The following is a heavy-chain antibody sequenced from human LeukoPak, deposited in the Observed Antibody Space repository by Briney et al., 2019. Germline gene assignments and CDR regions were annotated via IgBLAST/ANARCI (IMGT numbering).Heavy chain of an antibody. CDR2: INPIFGTA. CDR3: ARGPGIQLWTPLYYYYYMDV. V-gene: IGHV1-69*05. D-gene: IGHD5-18*01. CDR1: GGTFSSYA. J-gene: IGHJ6*03. Sequence: ASVKVSCKASGGTFSSYAISWVRQAPGQGLEWMGGINPIFGTANYAQKFQGRVTITTDESTSTAYMELSSLRSEDTAVYYCARGPGIQLWTPLYYYYYMDVWGKGTTVTVYS.